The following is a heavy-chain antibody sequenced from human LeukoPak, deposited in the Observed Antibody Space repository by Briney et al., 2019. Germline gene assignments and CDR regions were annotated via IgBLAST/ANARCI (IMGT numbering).Heavy chain of an antibody. CDR3: ARDRGLGLADS. J-gene: IGHJ4*02. CDR2: ITPVSDLA. CDR1: GVIFSSYT. D-gene: IGHD3-16*01. V-gene: IGHV1-69*04. Sequence: SVKVSCKASGVIFSSYTFSWVRQAPGQGLEWMGKITPVSDLAHYAQKFQGRVTFTAYTHTGTTYMELRSLRSEDTAVYYCARDRGLGLADSWGQGTLVSVSS.